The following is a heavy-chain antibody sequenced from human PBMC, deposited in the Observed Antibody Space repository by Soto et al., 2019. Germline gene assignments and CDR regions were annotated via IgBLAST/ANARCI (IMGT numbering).Heavy chain of an antibody. Sequence: SVKVSCKASGGTFSSYAISWVRQAPGQGLEWMGGIIPIFGTANYAQKFQGRVTITADESTSTAYMELSSLRSEDTAVYYCARGRLVEYSSSYWFDPWGQGTLVTVSS. V-gene: IGHV1-69*13. CDR2: IIPIFGTA. CDR3: ARGRLVEYSSSYWFDP. CDR1: GGTFSSYA. J-gene: IGHJ5*02. D-gene: IGHD6-6*01.